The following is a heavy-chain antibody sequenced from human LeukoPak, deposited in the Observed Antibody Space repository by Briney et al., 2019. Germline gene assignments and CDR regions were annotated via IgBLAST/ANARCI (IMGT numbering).Heavy chain of an antibody. D-gene: IGHD2-2*01. V-gene: IGHV3-23*01. CDR1: GFTFSSYA. CDR2: ISASGGST. CDR3: AKGYCSSTSCPGDY. Sequence: GGSLRLSCAASGFTFSSYAMSWVRQAPGKGLEWVSAISASGGSTYYADSVKGRFTISRDNSKNTLYLQMNSLRAEDTAVYYCAKGYCSSTSCPGDYWGQGTLVTVSS. J-gene: IGHJ4*02.